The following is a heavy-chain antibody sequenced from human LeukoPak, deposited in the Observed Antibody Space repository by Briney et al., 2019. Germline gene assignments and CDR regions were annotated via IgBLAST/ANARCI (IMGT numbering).Heavy chain of an antibody. CDR3: ARDGYSGSDAL. J-gene: IGHJ4*02. D-gene: IGHD5-12*01. CDR1: SGSISTYY. V-gene: IGHV4-59*01. CDR2: IYYSGST. Sequence: SGTLSLTCTVSSGSISTYYWSWIRQPPGKGLEWVGYIYYSGSTKYNPSLKSRVTSSIDTSKNQFSLKLSSVTAADTAVYYCARDGYSGSDALWGQGILVTVSS.